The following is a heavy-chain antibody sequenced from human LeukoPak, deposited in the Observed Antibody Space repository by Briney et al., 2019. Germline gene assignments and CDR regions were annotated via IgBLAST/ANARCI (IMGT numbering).Heavy chain of an antibody. CDR3: ARELRIVGATQYYYYMDV. D-gene: IGHD1-26*01. V-gene: IGHV1-18*01. CDR2: ISAYNGNT. Sequence: SVKVSCKASGYTFTSYGISWVRQAPGQGLEWMGWISAYNGNTNYAQKLQGRVTMTTDTSTSTAYMELRSLRSDDTAVYYCARELRIVGATQYYYYMDVWGKGTTVTVSS. CDR1: GYTFTSYG. J-gene: IGHJ6*03.